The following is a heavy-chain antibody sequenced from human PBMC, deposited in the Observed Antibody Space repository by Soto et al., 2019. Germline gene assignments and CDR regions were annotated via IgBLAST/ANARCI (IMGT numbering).Heavy chain of an antibody. CDR1: GFPFNDYY. CDR2: ISPKSTYR. V-gene: IGHV3-11*06. J-gene: IGHJ4*02. D-gene: IGHD2-21*02. CDR3: ARGGGGDLFEH. Sequence: PGGSLRLSCATSGFPFNDYYMRWLRQAPGKGLEWLAHISPKSTYRNYADSVKGRFTISRDNTKSSLFLQRNSLGVDDTAVYYCARGGGGDLFEHWGQGVLVTVSS.